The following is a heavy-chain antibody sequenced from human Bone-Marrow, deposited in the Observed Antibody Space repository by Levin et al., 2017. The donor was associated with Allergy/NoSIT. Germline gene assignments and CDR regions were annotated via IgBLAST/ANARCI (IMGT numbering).Heavy chain of an antibody. CDR1: GFSLTTAGVA. CDR3: AHSSQAYFGEFSH. J-gene: IGHJ4*02. CDR2: LSWDGDK. V-gene: IGHV2-5*02. Sequence: QTLSLTCSFSGFSLTTAGVAVGWVRQSPGGALEWLALLSWDGDKRYSPSLKGRLSITRDTSENEVVLTVTAVDSVDTATYFCAHSSQAYFGEFSHWGQGIPVTVSS. D-gene: IGHD3-10*01.